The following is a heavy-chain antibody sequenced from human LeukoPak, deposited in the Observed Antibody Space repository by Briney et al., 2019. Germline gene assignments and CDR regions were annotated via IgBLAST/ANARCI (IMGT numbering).Heavy chain of an antibody. J-gene: IGHJ4*02. D-gene: IGHD6-13*01. CDR2: ISGSGGSK. CDR1: GFTFSSYA. CDR3: AKWGPNAQQLATRRY. V-gene: IGHV3-23*01. Sequence: GGSLRLSCAASGFTFSSYAMSWVRQAPGKGLEWVSDISGSGGSKYYADSVKGRFTISRDNSKNTLYLQMNSLRAEDTAVYYRAKWGPNAQQLATRRYWGQGTLVTASS.